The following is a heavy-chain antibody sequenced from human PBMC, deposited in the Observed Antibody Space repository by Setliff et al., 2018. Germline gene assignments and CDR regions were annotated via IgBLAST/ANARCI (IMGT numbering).Heavy chain of an antibody. Sequence: ASVKVSCKASGYTLSSYYMHWVRQAPGQGLEWMGLINPTGESTVYAEKFQGRVSMTRDTSTSTVYMDLESLKSGDTAIYYCARGIIAYASWAPNKHAYYYYMDVWGNGTTDTVSS. J-gene: IGHJ6*03. CDR3: ARGIIAYASWAPNKHAYYYYMDV. CDR2: INPTGEST. CDR1: GYTLSSYY. D-gene: IGHD2-2*01. V-gene: IGHV1-46*01.